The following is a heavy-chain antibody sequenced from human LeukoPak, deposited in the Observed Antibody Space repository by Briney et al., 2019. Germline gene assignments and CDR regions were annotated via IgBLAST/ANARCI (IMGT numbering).Heavy chain of an antibody. CDR1: GGSFSGYY. CDR2: INHSGST. Sequence: SETLSLTCAVYGGSFSGYYWSWIRQPPGKGLEWIGEINHSGSTNYNQSLKSRVTISVDTYKNQFSLKLSSVTAADTAVYYCARVYAPYYYDSSGYFGYWGQGTLVTVSS. J-gene: IGHJ4*02. D-gene: IGHD3-22*01. V-gene: IGHV4-34*01. CDR3: ARVYAPYYYDSSGYFGY.